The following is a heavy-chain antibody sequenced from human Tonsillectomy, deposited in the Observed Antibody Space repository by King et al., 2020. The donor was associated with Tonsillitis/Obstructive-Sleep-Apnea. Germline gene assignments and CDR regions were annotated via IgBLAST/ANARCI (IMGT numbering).Heavy chain of an antibody. CDR2: IWYDGSKK. CDR3: ARGYGGNSGSFDY. V-gene: IGHV3-33*01. CDR1: GFTFSSYG. D-gene: IGHD4-23*01. J-gene: IGHJ4*02. Sequence: VQLVESGGGVVQPGRSLRLSCAASGFTFSSYGMHWVRQAPGKGLEWVAVIWYDGSKKYYADSVKGRFTISRDNSKNTLYLQMNSLRAEDTAVYYCARGYGGNSGSFDYWGQGTLVIVSS.